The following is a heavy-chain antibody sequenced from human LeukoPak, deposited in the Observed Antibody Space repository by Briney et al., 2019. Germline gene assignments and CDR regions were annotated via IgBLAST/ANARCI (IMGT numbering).Heavy chain of an antibody. D-gene: IGHD3-22*01. J-gene: IGHJ6*02. Sequence: GGSLRLSCAASGFSVSNNYMSWVRQPPGKGLEWVSVIYSGGSTYYADSVKGRFTISRDNSKNTLYLQMNSLRAEDTAVYYCAKSLHYDSSGYSHYHFYGMDVWGQGTTVTVSS. V-gene: IGHV3-53*05. CDR2: IYSGGST. CDR3: AKSLHYDSSGYSHYHFYGMDV. CDR1: GFSVSNNY.